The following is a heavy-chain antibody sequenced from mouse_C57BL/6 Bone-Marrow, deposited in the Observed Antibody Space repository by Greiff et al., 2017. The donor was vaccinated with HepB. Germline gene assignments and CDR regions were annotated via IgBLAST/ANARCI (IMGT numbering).Heavy chain of an antibody. V-gene: IGHV1-69*01. CDR1: GYTFTSYW. Sequence: QVQLQQPGAELVMPGASVKLSCKASGYTFTSYWMHWVKQRPGQGLEWIGEIDPSDSYTNYHQKFKGKSTLTVDKSSSTAYMQLSSLTSEDSAVYYCASSRLFAYWGQGTLVTVSA. CDR2: IDPSDSYT. J-gene: IGHJ3*01. CDR3: ASSRLFAY.